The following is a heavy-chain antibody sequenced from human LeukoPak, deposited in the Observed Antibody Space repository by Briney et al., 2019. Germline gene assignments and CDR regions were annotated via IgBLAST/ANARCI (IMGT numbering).Heavy chain of an antibody. D-gene: IGHD6-13*01. V-gene: IGHV4-34*01. J-gene: IGHJ5*02. Sequence: SETLSLTCTVSGGSISTYYWSWIRQPPGKGLEWLGEINHSGSTNYNPSLKSQVTISVDTSKNQFSLKLSSVTAADTAVYYCARAPSSSWYLGFDPWGQGTLVTVSS. CDR3: ARAPSSSWYLGFDP. CDR1: GGSISTYY. CDR2: INHSGST.